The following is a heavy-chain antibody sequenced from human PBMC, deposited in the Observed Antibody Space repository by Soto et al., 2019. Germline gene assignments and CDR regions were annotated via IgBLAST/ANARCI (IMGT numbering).Heavy chain of an antibody. Sequence: ASVKVSCKASGYTFTSYAMHWVRQAPGQRLEWMGWINAGNGNTKYSQKFQGRVTITRDTSASTAYMELSSLRSEDTAVYYCARDWRDYGDFDYWGQGTLVTVSS. CDR3: ARDWRDYGDFDY. CDR1: GYTFTSYA. V-gene: IGHV1-3*01. CDR2: INAGNGNT. J-gene: IGHJ4*02. D-gene: IGHD4-17*01.